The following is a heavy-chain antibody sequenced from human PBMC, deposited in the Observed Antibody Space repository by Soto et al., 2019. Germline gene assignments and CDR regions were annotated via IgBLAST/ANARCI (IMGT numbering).Heavy chain of an antibody. D-gene: IGHD6-19*01. CDR1: GFTFSSYA. CDR2: IRGSGDSR. Sequence: TGGSLRLSCAASGFTFSSYAMSWVRQAPGKGLEWVSGIRGSGDSRYYTDSVKGRFTISRDNSKNTLYLQMNSLRAEDTAVYYCAKDPDSSGCCYGMDVWGQGTTVTVSS. CDR3: AKDPDSSGCCYGMDV. J-gene: IGHJ6*02. V-gene: IGHV3-23*01.